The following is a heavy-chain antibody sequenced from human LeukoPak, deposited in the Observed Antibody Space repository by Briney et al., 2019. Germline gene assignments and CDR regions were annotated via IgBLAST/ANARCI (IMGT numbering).Heavy chain of an antibody. CDR2: IYYSGST. CDR1: GDSIINYY. V-gene: IGHV4-59*08. Sequence: PSETLSLTCTVSGDSIINYYWSWIRQSPGKGLEWIGYIYYSGSTKYNLSLKSRVTISVDTSKNQFSLKLSSVTAADTAVYYCARHRGSGSPYFDYWGQGTLVTVSS. D-gene: IGHD3-10*01. CDR3: ARHRGSGSPYFDY. J-gene: IGHJ4*02.